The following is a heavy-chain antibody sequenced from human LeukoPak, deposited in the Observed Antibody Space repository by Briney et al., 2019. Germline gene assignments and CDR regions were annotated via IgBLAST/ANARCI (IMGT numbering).Heavy chain of an antibody. CDR1: GFTFSSYS. D-gene: IGHD6-13*01. CDR2: ISSSSSYI. V-gene: IGHV3-21*01. CDR3: ARGGYSSSWYPPPWFDP. J-gene: IGHJ5*02. Sequence: PGGSLRLSCAASGFTFSSYSMNWVRQAPGKGLEWVSSISSSSSYIYYADSVKGRFTISRDNATSSLYLQMNSLRAEDTAVYYCARGGYSSSWYPPPWFDPWGQGTLVTVSS.